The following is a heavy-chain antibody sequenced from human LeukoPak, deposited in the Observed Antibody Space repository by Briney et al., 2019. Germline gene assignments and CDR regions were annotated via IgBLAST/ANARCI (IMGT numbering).Heavy chain of an antibody. CDR1: GGSISSYY. V-gene: IGHV4-59*01. CDR3: ARLGRYYYDSRVDY. D-gene: IGHD3-22*01. Sequence: SETLSLTCTVSGGSISSYYWTWIRQRPGKGLEWIGYIYYSGSNNYNPSLKSRVTISVDTSKNQFFLKLSSVTAADTAVYYCARLGRYYYDSRVDYWGQGTLVTVSS. J-gene: IGHJ4*02. CDR2: IYYSGSN.